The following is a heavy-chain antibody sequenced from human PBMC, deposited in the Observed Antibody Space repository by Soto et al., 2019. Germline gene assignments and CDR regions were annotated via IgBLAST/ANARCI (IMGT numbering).Heavy chain of an antibody. Sequence: EVQLVESGGGLVQPGGSLRLSCAASGFNFGNNWMHWVRQAPGKGLEWVSRMNSDGRTTNYADSVKGRFTVSRDNAKNTLYLQMNXXXXXXXXVYYCATAEGDYWGPGTMVTVSS. CDR2: MNSDGRTT. CDR3: ATAEGDY. CDR1: GFNFGNNW. D-gene: IGHD2-21*01. V-gene: IGHV3-74*01. J-gene: IGHJ4*02.